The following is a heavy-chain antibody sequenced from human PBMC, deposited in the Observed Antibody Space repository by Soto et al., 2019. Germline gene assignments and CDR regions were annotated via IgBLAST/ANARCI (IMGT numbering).Heavy chain of an antibody. V-gene: IGHV1-3*01. D-gene: IGHD3-22*01. CDR2: INAGNGNT. J-gene: IGHJ3*02. CDR1: GYTFTSYA. CDR3: ARDDSRAYYYDAFDI. Sequence: ASVKVSCKASGYTFTSYAMHWVRQAPGQRLEWMGWINAGNGNTKYSQKFQGRVTITRDTSASTAYMELSSLRSEDTAVYYCARDDSRAYYYDAFDIWGQGTMVTVSS.